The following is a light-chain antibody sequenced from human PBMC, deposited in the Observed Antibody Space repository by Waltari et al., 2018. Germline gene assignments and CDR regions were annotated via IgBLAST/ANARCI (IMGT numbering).Light chain of an antibody. Sequence: DIQMTQSPSSVSASVGDRVTITCQASRHIRNYLNWYQQKPGKAPKLLLYDASILETGVPSRFSGSGSVTDFTFSISSLQPEDIATYYCQQYDNLPLTFGGGTKVEIK. V-gene: IGKV1-33*01. CDR1: RHIRNY. CDR2: DAS. J-gene: IGKJ4*01. CDR3: QQYDNLPLT.